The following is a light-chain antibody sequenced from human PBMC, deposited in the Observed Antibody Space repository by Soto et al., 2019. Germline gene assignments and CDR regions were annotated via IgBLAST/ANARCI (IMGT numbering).Light chain of an antibody. V-gene: IGKV1-5*03. Sequence: IQMTQSPSTLSASVRDRVTITCRASQSIDTWLAWHQQMPGKAPKLLISKASSLESGVPSRFSGSGSGTDFALKISRVEAEDVGVYYCMQGTHWPITFGQGTRLEIK. CDR1: QSIDTW. CDR3: MQGTHWPIT. J-gene: IGKJ5*01. CDR2: KAS.